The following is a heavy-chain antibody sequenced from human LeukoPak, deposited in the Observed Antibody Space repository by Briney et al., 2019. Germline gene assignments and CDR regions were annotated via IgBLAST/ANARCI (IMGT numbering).Heavy chain of an antibody. CDR3: ARAGTTVSTRRSFDD. D-gene: IGHD4-17*01. V-gene: IGHV4-59*01. Sequence: PSGTLSLTCTVSGGSISSYYWSWIRQPPGKGLEWIGYIYYSGSTNYNPSLKSRATISVDTCKNQFSLKLSSVTAADTAVYYFARAGTTVSTRRSFDDWGQGTLVTVSS. CDR2: IYYSGST. CDR1: GGSISSYY. J-gene: IGHJ4*02.